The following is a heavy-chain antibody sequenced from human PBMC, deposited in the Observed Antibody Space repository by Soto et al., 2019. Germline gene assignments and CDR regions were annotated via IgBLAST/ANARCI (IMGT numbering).Heavy chain of an antibody. J-gene: IGHJ6*02. V-gene: IGHV4-38-2*02. D-gene: IGHD1-1*01. Sequence: SETLSLTCTVSGYSISSGYYWGWIRQPPGKGLEWIGSIYHSGSTYYNPSLKSRVTISVDTSKNQFSLKLSSVTAADTAVYYCARDLRGDNWNDWANYYYGMDVWGQGTTVTVSS. CDR2: IYHSGST. CDR1: GYSISSGYY. CDR3: ARDLRGDNWNDWANYYYGMDV.